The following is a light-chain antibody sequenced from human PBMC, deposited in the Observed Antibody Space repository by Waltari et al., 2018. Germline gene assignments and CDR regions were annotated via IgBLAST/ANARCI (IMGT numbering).Light chain of an antibody. CDR2: YAS. CDR3: HQTRSLPHT. J-gene: IGKJ5*01. V-gene: IGKV6-21*01. Sequence: EVVLTHSPDFQSVTPEEKVTITCRASQSIGTSLHWYQQKPDQSPKLLIKYASQSFSGVPSRFSGSGSGTEFTLTIHNLEVEDAATYYCHQTRSLPHTFGQGTRLDIK. CDR1: QSIGTS.